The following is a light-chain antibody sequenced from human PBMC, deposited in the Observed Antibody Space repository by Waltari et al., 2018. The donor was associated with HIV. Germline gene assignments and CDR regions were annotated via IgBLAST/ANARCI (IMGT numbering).Light chain of an antibody. J-gene: IGLJ2*01. CDR2: EVS. Sequence: QSALTQPASVSGSPGQSITISCTGTSSDVGGYNYVSWYQQHPGKAPKLMIYEVSNRPSGVSNRFSGSKSGNTASLTISGLQAEDEADYYGSSYTSSNTLVVFGGGTKLTVL. CDR3: SSYTSSNTLVV. CDR1: SSDVGGYNY. V-gene: IGLV2-14*01.